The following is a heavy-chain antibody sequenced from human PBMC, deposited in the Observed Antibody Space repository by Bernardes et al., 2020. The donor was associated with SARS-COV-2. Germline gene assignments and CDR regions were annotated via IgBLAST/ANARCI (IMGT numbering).Heavy chain of an antibody. J-gene: IGHJ4*02. CDR3: ARESNSPHDY. CDR2: IKGDGSNK. V-gene: IGHV3-7*01. D-gene: IGHD4-4*01. Sequence: GGSLRLSCAASGFTFSSYWMSWVRQAPGKGLEWVANIKGDGSNKYYADSVKGRFTISRDNSKNTLYLQMANLRGDDSGVYYCARESNSPHDYWGQGTLVTVSS. CDR1: GFTFSSYW.